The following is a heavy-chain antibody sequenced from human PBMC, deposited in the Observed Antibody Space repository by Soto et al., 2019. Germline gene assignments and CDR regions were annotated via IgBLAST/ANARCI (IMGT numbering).Heavy chain of an antibody. CDR2: IYWDDDK. J-gene: IGHJ4*02. CDR3: AYGSCWLSDF. CDR1: GFSLSSPAVG. Sequence: QITLKESGPTLVKPTQTLTLTCTFSGFSLSSPAVGVSWIRQPPRKALEWLALIYWDDDKQYSPSLKSRHTITKDTSKNQVVLTMTNIYPVEAATYYCAYGSCWLSDFWGQGTLVTVSS. V-gene: IGHV2-5*02. D-gene: IGHD6-19*01.